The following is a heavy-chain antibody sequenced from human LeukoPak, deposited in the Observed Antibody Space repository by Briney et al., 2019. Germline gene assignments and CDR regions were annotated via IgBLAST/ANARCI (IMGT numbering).Heavy chain of an antibody. V-gene: IGHV3-20*04. CDR1: GFTFDDYG. D-gene: IGHD2-21*02. Sequence: GGSLRLSCAASGFTFDDYGMSWVRQAPGKGLEWVSGINWNGGSTGYADSVKGRFTISRDNAKNSLYLQMNSLRAEDTALYYCARVLAYCGGDCYSTFDYWGQGTLVTVSS. J-gene: IGHJ4*02. CDR2: INWNGGST. CDR3: ARVLAYCGGDCYSTFDY.